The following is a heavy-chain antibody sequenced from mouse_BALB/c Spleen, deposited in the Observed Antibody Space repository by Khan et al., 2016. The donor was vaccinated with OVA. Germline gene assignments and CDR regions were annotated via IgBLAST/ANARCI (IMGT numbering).Heavy chain of an antibody. D-gene: IGHD2-2*01. CDR3: ARNDGYDVDY. CDR2: IDPANDNT. J-gene: IGHJ2*01. CDR1: FFNIKDTY. V-gene: IGHV14-3*02. Sequence: EVELQPSFSSFFPPFSSFKLSCTSSFFNIKDTYIHWVKQRPEQGLEWIGRIDPANDNTKYDPKFQGKATITADTSSNTAYLQLSSLTFEDTAIYYCARNDGYDVDYWGQGTTLTVSS.